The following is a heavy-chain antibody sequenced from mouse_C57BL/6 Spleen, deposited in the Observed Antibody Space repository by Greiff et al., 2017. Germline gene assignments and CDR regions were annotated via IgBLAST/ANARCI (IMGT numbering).Heavy chain of an antibody. CDR3: ARGGSSSAWFAY. J-gene: IGHJ3*01. CDR1: GYAFSSYW. CDR2: IYPGDGDT. V-gene: IGHV1-80*01. D-gene: IGHD1-1*01. Sequence: QVQLQQSGAELVKPGASVKISCKASGYAFSSYWMNWVKQRPGKGLEWIGQIYPGDGDTNYNGKFKGKATLTADKSSSTAYMQLSSLTSEDSAVYFCARGGSSSAWFAYWGQGTLVTVSA.